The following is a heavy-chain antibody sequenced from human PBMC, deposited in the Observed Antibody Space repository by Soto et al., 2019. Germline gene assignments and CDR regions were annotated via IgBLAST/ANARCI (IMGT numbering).Heavy chain of an antibody. CDR1: GGSLSGVY. D-gene: IGHD4-17*01. CDR2: INHSGST. Sequence: SETLSLPCVVYGGSLSGVYWPWIRQPPGKGLEWVVEINHSGSTNYIPSLESRVTISLDTPHNQFSLKLSSVTAADTAVYYCARGTCGDYGYWRQGTFVTLSS. J-gene: IGHJ1*01. V-gene: IGHV4-34*01. CDR3: ARGTCGDYGY.